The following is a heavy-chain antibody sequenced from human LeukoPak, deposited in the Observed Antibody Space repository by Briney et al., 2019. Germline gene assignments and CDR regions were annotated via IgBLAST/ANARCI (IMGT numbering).Heavy chain of an antibody. Sequence: GGSLRLSCAASGFTFSSYSMNWVRQAPGKGLEWVSSISSGSSYIYYADSVKGRFTISRDNAKNSLYLQMNSLRAEDTAVYYCASGMVGATTSGFDYWGQGTLVTVSS. V-gene: IGHV3-21*01. CDR1: GFTFSSYS. CDR2: ISSGSSYI. D-gene: IGHD1-26*01. CDR3: ASGMVGATTSGFDY. J-gene: IGHJ4*02.